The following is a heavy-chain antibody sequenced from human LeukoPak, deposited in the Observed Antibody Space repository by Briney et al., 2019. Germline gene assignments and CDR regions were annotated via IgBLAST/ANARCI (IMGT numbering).Heavy chain of an antibody. Sequence: PSETLSLTCSVAGGSISSYYWSWIRQPPGKGLEWIGYIYYSGSTNYNPSLKSRVTISVDTSKNQFSLKLSSVTAADTAVYYCARVYYDFWSGTPYYYYYKDVWGKGTTVTVSS. V-gene: IGHV4-59*01. CDR3: ARVYYDFWSGTPYYYYYKDV. D-gene: IGHD3-3*01. CDR2: IYYSGST. J-gene: IGHJ6*03. CDR1: GGSISSYY.